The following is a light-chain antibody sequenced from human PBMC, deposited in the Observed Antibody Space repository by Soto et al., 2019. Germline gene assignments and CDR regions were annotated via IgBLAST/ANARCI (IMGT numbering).Light chain of an antibody. Sequence: QSALTQPASVSGSPGQSITISCTGTSSDVGGYNYVSWYQHHPGKAPKLLIYDVSNRPSGVSNRFSGSKSDNTASLTISGLQPEDEADYSCSSYTTSNTRQIVFGTGTKLTVL. CDR2: DVS. J-gene: IGLJ1*01. CDR1: SSDVGGYNY. V-gene: IGLV2-14*03. CDR3: SSYTTSNTRQIV.